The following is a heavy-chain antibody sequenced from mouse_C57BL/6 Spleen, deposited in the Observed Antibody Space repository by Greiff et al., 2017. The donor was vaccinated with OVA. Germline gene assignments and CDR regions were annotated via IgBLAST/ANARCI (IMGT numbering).Heavy chain of an antibody. J-gene: IGHJ3*01. D-gene: IGHD2-5*01. CDR1: GFTFSDYY. V-gene: IGHV5-16*01. CDR2: INYDGSST. Sequence: DVKLVESEGGLVQPGSSMKLSCTASGFTFSDYYMAWVRQVPEKGLEWVANINYDGSSTYYLDSLKSRFIISRDNAKNILYLQMSSLKSEDTATYYCARESSKGTWFAYWGQGTLVTVSA. CDR3: ARESSKGTWFAY.